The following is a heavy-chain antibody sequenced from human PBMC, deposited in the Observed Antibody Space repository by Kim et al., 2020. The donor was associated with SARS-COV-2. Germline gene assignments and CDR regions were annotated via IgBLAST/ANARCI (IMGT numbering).Heavy chain of an antibody. J-gene: IGHJ4*02. CDR2: ITSDGSST. Sequence: GGSLRLSCAASGFTFSSYWMHWVRQAPGKGLVWVARITSDGSSTYYADSVKGRFTISRDNAKNTLYLQMNSLRAEDTAVYYCARDGCIVAANYSFCYCGQGGPGTASS. CDR1: GFTFSSYW. D-gene: IGHD1-26*01. V-gene: IGHV3-74*01. CDR3: ARDGCIVAANYSFCY.